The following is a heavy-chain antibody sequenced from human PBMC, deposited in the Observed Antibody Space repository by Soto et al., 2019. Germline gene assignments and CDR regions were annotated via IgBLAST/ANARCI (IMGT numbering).Heavy chain of an antibody. Sequence: GASVKVSCKASGGTFSSYAISWVRQAPGQGLEWMGGIIPIFGTANYAQKFQGRVTITADESTSTAYMELSSLRSEDTAVYYCARERTMATIEMGWAFDIWGQGTMVTVSS. V-gene: IGHV1-69*13. CDR2: IIPIFGTA. CDR1: GGTFSSYA. CDR3: ARERTMATIEMGWAFDI. J-gene: IGHJ3*02. D-gene: IGHD5-12*01.